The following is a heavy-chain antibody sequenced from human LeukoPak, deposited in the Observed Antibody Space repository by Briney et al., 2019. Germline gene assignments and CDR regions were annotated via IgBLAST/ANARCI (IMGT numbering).Heavy chain of an antibody. Sequence: PSETLSLTCAVYGVSFSGYYWSWIRQAPGKGLEWVSAIGADADSAYYADSVKGRFTISRDDSKNTLYLQMNSLRAEDTALYYCAKDDSGGYFPDFWGRGTLVTVSS. CDR3: AKDDSGGYFPDF. V-gene: IGHV3-23*01. CDR1: GVSFSGYY. J-gene: IGHJ4*02. CDR2: IGADADSA. D-gene: IGHD3-22*01.